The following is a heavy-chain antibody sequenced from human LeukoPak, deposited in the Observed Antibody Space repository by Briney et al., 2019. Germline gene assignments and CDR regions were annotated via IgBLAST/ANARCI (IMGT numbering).Heavy chain of an antibody. J-gene: IGHJ4*02. CDR3: ARDLTYSSSWYEFDY. Sequence: ASVKVSCKASGYSFTGYYLNWVRRAPGQGLEWMGWINPKSGGTNYAQKFQGRVTMTRDTSISTAFMELSRLRSDDTAVYYCARDLTYSSSWYEFDYWGQGTLVTVSS. D-gene: IGHD6-13*01. V-gene: IGHV1-2*02. CDR1: GYSFTGYY. CDR2: INPKSGGT.